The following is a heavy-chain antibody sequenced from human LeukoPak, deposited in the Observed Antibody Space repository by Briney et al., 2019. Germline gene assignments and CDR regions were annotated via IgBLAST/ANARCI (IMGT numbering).Heavy chain of an antibody. CDR2: ISTSGESA. CDR1: GFTFSSYA. CDR3: ARDVSYNSLDY. D-gene: IGHD6-13*01. J-gene: IGHJ4*02. Sequence: PGGSLRLSCPVSGFTFSSYAMSWVRQAPGRGLEWVSVISTSGESAYYADSVKGRSTISRDNSKNTLYLEMNSLRAEDTAVYYCARDVSYNSLDYWGQGTLVTVSS. V-gene: IGHV3-23*01.